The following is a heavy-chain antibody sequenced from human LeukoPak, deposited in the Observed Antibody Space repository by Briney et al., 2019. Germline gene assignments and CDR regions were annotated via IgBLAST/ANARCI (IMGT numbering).Heavy chain of an antibody. V-gene: IGHV3-7*01. Sequence: GGSLRLSCAASGFTLSSYWMSWVRQAPGKGLEWVANIKQEGSEKYYVDSVKGRFTISRDNAKNSLYLQMNSLRAEDKAVYYCAREKFSSGLHDAFDIWGKGIMVTISS. CDR2: IKQEGSEK. CDR3: AREKFSSGLHDAFDI. D-gene: IGHD3-22*01. J-gene: IGHJ3*02. CDR1: GFTLSSYW.